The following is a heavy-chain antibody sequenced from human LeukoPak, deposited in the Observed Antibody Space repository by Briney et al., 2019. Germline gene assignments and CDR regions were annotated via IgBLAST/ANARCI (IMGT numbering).Heavy chain of an antibody. V-gene: IGHV3-9*01. CDR1: GFTFDDYA. D-gene: IGHD3-22*01. J-gene: IGHJ4*02. CDR3: ARDPLGDYYDSSGYPPDY. CDR2: ISWNSGSI. Sequence: GGSLRLSCAASGFTFDDYAMHWVRQAPGKGLEWVSGISWNSGSIGYADSVKGRFTISRDNAKNSLYLQMNSLRAEDTALYYCARDPLGDYYDSSGYPPDYWGQGTLVTVSS.